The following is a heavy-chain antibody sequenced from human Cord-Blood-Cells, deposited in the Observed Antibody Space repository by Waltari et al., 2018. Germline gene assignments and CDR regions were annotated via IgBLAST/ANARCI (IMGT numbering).Heavy chain of an antibody. CDR3: ARGPEGLQLDY. Sequence: QVQLVESGGGVVEPGRSLRPSCAASGFTISSNAMPWVRQAPGKGLEWVAVISYDGSNKYYADSVKGRFTISRDNSKNTLYLQMNSLRAEDTAVYYCARGPEGLQLDYWGQGTLVTVSS. J-gene: IGHJ4*02. V-gene: IGHV3-30-3*01. CDR2: ISYDGSNK. CDR1: GFTISSNA. D-gene: IGHD4-4*01.